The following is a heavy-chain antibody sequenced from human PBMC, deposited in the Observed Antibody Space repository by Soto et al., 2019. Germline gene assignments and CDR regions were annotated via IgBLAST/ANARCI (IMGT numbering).Heavy chain of an antibody. D-gene: IGHD3-22*01. CDR2: ISYDGSNK. J-gene: IGHJ4*02. CDR3: ARGYYYDSSGYYY. CDR1: GFTFSSYA. V-gene: IGHV3-30-3*01. Sequence: PGGSLRLSCAASGFTFSSYAMHWVRQAPGKGLEWVAVISYDGSNKYYADSVKGRFTISRDNSKNTLYLQMNSLRAEDTAVYYCARGYYYDSSGYYYWGQGTLVTVSS.